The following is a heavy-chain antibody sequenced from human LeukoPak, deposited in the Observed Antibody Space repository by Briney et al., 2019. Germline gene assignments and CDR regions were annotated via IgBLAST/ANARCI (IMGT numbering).Heavy chain of an antibody. CDR1: GFTFSSYA. Sequence: GGSLRLSCAASGFTFSSYAMSWVRQAQGKGLEWVSAISFSGGSTYYADSVKGRFTISRDNSKNTLYLQMNSLRAEDTAVYYCAKAMTTVSSMYFDYWGQGTLVTVSS. CDR2: ISFSGGST. J-gene: IGHJ4*02. D-gene: IGHD4-17*01. V-gene: IGHV3-23*01. CDR3: AKAMTTVSSMYFDY.